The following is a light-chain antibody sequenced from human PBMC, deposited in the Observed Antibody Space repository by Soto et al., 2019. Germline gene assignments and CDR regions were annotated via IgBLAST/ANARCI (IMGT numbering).Light chain of an antibody. Sequence: IHMTQSPSTLSASVGDTVTITCRASQSISSYLNWYQQKPGKAPKLLIYAASSLQSGVPSRFSGSGSGTDFTLTISSLQPEDFATYYCQQSYSTPRTFGQGTKVDI. J-gene: IGKJ1*01. V-gene: IGKV1-39*01. CDR3: QQSYSTPRT. CDR1: QSISSY. CDR2: AAS.